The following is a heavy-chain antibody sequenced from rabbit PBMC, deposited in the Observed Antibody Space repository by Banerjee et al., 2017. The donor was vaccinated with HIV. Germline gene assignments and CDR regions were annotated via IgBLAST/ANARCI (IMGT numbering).Heavy chain of an antibody. CDR3: ARTSGGSAWDL. CDR2: IYAGGDGST. Sequence: QQQLEESGGGLVRPGGSLTLTCKASGLDFGSSYWICWVRQAPGKGLEWIGCIYAGGDGSTDYANWAKGRFTISKTSSTTVTLQMTSLTAADTATYFCARTSGGSAWDLWGPGTLVTV. D-gene: IGHD6-1*01. J-gene: IGHJ4*01. V-gene: IGHV1S45*01. CDR1: GLDFGSSYW.